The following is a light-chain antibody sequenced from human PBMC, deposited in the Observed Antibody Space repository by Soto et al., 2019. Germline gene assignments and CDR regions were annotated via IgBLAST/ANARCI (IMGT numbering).Light chain of an antibody. CDR2: GAS. CDR3: QQYGSSLP. V-gene: IGKV3-20*01. Sequence: EIVLTQSPGTLSLSPGERATLSCRASQSVSSSYLGWYQQKPGQAPRLLIYGASSRAAGIPDRFSGSGSGTDFTLTISRLEPEDFAVYYCQQYGSSLPFGGGTRWISN. J-gene: IGKJ4*01. CDR1: QSVSSSY.